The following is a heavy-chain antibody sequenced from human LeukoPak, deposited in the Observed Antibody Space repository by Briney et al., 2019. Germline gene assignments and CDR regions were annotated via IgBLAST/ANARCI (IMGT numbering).Heavy chain of an antibody. Sequence: GASVKVSCKASGGTFSSHAISWVRQAPGQGLEWMGRIIPILGIANYAQKFQGRVTITAGKSTSTAYMELSSLRSENTPVYYCARGVATITYYGMDVWGQGTTVTVS. J-gene: IGHJ6*02. CDR3: ARGVATITYYGMDV. D-gene: IGHD5-24*01. CDR1: GGTFSSHA. CDR2: IIPILGIA. V-gene: IGHV1-69*04.